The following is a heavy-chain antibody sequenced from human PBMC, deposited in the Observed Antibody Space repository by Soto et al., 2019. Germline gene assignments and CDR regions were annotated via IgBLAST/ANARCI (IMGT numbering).Heavy chain of an antibody. V-gene: IGHV4-59*01. CDR3: TKVQYIGSHYGPWDC. D-gene: IGHD1-26*01. CDR1: GGSISSYY. CDR2: KFFSGST. Sequence: LPETLSLTCTVSGGSISSYYWSWIRQPPGKGLEWIAYKFFSGSTNYNPSLKSRVTMSVDTSKNQFSLRLTSVTPADTAVYYCTKVQYIGSHYGPWDCWGQGTLVTVSS. J-gene: IGHJ4*02.